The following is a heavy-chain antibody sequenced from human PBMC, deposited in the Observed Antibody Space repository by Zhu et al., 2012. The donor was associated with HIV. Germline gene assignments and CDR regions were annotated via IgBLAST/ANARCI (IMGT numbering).Heavy chain of an antibody. CDR3: ASLYLYSSSWDGYFQH. CDR2: IYHSGST. J-gene: IGHJ1*01. D-gene: IGHD6-13*01. CDR1: GYSISSGYY. V-gene: IGHV4-38-2*01. Sequence: QVQLQESGPGLVKPSETLSLTCAVSGYSISSGYYWGWIRQPPGKGLEWIGSIYHSGSTYYNPSLKSRVTISVDTSKNQFSLKLSSVTAADTAVYYCASLYLYSSSWDGYFQHWGQGTLVTVSS.